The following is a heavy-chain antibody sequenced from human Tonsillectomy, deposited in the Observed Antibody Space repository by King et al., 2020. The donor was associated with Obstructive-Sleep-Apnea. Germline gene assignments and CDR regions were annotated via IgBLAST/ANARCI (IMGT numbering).Heavy chain of an antibody. Sequence: VQLQESGPGLVKPSETLSLTCTVSGGSISSYYWSWIRQPPGKGLEWIGYIYYSGSTNYNPPLKSRVTISVDTSKNKFSLKLSSVTAADTAVYYCARGDGPFDYWGQGTLVTVSS. CDR1: GGSISSYY. J-gene: IGHJ4*02. V-gene: IGHV4-59*01. CDR3: ARGDGPFDY. D-gene: IGHD5-24*01. CDR2: IYYSGST.